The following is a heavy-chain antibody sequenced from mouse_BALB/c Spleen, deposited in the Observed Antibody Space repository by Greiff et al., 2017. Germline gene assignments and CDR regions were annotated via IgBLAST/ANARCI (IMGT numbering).Heavy chain of an antibody. CDR2: IWAGGST. J-gene: IGHJ3*01. CDR3: ARRESTMITTGVFAY. Sequence: QVQLKESGPGLVAPSQSLSITCTVSGFSLTSYGVHWVRQPPGKGLEWLGVIWAGGSTNYNSALMSRLSISKDNSKSQVFLKMNSLQTDDTAMYYCARRESTMITTGVFAYWGQGTLVTVSA. V-gene: IGHV2-9*02. CDR1: GFSLTSYG. D-gene: IGHD2-4*01.